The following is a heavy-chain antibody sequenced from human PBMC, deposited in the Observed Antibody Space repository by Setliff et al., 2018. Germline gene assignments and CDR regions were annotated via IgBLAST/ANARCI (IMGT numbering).Heavy chain of an antibody. J-gene: IGHJ3*02. CDR1: GDYISSQY. CDR2: ISNRGST. Sequence: ETLSLTCTVSGDYISSQYWSWIRQPPGKGLEWIGYISNRGSTDYNPSLKSRVTISEDTSRSQFSLKLTSVTTADTAVYYCARALGYCSRTSCYADAFDIWGQGTMVTVSS. CDR3: ARALGYCSRTSCYADAFDI. V-gene: IGHV4-59*11. D-gene: IGHD2-2*01.